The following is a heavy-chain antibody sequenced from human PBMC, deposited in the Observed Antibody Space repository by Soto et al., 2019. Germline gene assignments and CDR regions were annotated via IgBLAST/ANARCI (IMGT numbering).Heavy chain of an antibody. CDR3: ARRDSGGFFRFFDS. Sequence: QVQLVQSGTEVKKPGSSVKVSCKTSGGSLSTNPISWVRQAPGQGLEWMGGTGSGTGPGNHAKKFQVRLTVTADKSTGTVYMELTNLSSEDTAVYYCARRDSGGFFRFFDSWGQGTLVTVSS. CDR2: TGSGTGPG. J-gene: IGHJ4*02. D-gene: IGHD2-15*01. V-gene: IGHV1-69*06. CDR1: GGSLSTNP.